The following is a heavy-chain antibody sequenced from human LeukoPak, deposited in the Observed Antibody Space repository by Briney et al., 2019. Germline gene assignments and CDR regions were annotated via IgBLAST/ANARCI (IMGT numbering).Heavy chain of an antibody. V-gene: IGHV3-23*01. J-gene: IGHJ4*02. Sequence: GGSLRLSCAASGFTFSSYWMSWVRQAPGKGLEWVSAISGSGGSTYYADSVKGRFTISRDNSKNTLYLQMNSLRAEDTAVYYCAPTPGYSSGWYPDYFDYWGQGTLVTVSS. CDR3: APTPGYSSGWYPDYFDY. D-gene: IGHD6-19*01. CDR1: GFTFSSYW. CDR2: ISGSGGST.